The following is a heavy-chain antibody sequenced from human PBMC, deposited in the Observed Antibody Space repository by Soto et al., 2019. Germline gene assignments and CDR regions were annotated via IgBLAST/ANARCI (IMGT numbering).Heavy chain of an antibody. V-gene: IGHV3-15*01. D-gene: IGHD4-17*01. CDR3: TADPGDYEDF. Sequence: EVQLVESGGDLVKPGGCLRLSCEASGITCTNAWMSWVRQAPGKGLEWVGRIKNKADGGAADYAARVRGRFTISRDDSANTLFLQMNSLETEDTAVYYCTADPGDYEDFWGRGTLVTVSS. CDR2: IKNKADGGAA. J-gene: IGHJ4*02. CDR1: GITCTNAW.